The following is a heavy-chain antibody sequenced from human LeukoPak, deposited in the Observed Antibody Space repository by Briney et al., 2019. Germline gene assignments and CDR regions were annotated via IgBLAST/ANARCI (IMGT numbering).Heavy chain of an antibody. CDR1: GGSISTYY. V-gene: IGHV4-59*01. D-gene: IGHD5-18*01. J-gene: IGHJ4*02. CDR3: AREPGADTAMVSYFDY. CDR2: IYYSGTT. Sequence: PSETLSLTCTVSGGSISTYYWSWIRQPPGEGLEWIGSIYYSGTTHSNPSLKSRATISVDTSKNHLSLKVNSVTVADTAVYYCAREPGADTAMVSYFDYWGQGTLVTVSS.